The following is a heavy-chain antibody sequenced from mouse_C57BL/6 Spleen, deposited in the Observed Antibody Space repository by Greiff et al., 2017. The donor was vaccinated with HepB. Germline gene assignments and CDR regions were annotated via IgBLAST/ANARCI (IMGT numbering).Heavy chain of an antibody. CDR2: INPNNGGT. J-gene: IGHJ2*01. V-gene: IGHV1-26*01. CDR3: AINWDFDY. Sequence: EVQLQQQSGPELVKPGASVKISCKASGYTFTDYYMNWVKQSHGKSLEWIGDINPNNGGTSYNQKFKGKATLTVDKSSSTAYMELRSLTSEDSAVYYCAINWDFDYWGQGTTLTVSS. CDR1: GYTFTDYY. D-gene: IGHD4-1*01.